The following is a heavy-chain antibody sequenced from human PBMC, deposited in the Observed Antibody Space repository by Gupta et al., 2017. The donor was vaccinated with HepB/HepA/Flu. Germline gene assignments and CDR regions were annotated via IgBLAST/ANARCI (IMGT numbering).Heavy chain of an antibody. CDR2: ISGSGGST. V-gene: IGHV3-23*01. J-gene: IGHJ4*02. Sequence: EVQLLESGGGLVQPGGSLRLSCAASGFTFSSYALSWVRQGPGKGLEWVSAISGSGGSTYYADSVKGRFTISRDNSKNTLYLQMNSLRAEDTAVYYCAKESYYDSSGYYYRVAFDYWGQGTLVTVSS. D-gene: IGHD3-22*01. CDR3: AKESYYDSSGYYYRVAFDY. CDR1: GFTFSSYA.